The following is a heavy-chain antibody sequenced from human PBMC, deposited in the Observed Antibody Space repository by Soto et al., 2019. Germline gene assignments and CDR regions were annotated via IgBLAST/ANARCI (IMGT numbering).Heavy chain of an antibody. D-gene: IGHD2-15*01. CDR3: AKLVDIVVVVAATLNFDY. Sequence: ESVGGVVQPGRSLRLSCAASGFTFSSYGMHWVRQAPGKGLEWVAVISYDGSNKYYADSVKGRFTISRDNSKNTLYLQMNSLRAEDTAVYYCAKLVDIVVVVAATLNFDYWGQGTLVTVSS. CDR2: ISYDGSNK. J-gene: IGHJ4*02. CDR1: GFTFSSYG. V-gene: IGHV3-30*18.